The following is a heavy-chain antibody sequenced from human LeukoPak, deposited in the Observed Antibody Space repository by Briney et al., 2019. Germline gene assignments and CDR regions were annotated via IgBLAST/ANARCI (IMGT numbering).Heavy chain of an antibody. J-gene: IGHJ5*02. CDR3: GKEGGA. CDR2: IGGRGGST. Sequence: GGSLRLSCAASGFTFSSYAMSWVRQAPGKGLEWVSAIGGRGGSTYYADSLGGRFTISRDNSKDMLYLQMNSLKVEDTATYYCGKEGGAWGQGTKVTVSS. CDR1: GFTFSSYA. D-gene: IGHD3-16*01. V-gene: IGHV3-23*01.